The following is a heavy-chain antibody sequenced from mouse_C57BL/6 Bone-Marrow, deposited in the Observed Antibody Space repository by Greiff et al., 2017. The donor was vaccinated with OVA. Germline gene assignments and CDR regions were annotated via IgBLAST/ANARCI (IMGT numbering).Heavy chain of an antibody. Sequence: DVKLVESGGDLVKPGGSLKLSCAASGFTFSSYGMSWVRQTPDKRLEWVATISSGGSYTYYPDSVKGRFTISRDNAKNTLYLQMSSLKSEDTAMYYCARDAYYYGSSDYWGQGTTLTVSS. CDR1: GFTFSSYG. D-gene: IGHD1-1*01. CDR3: ARDAYYYGSSDY. J-gene: IGHJ2*01. V-gene: IGHV5-6*02. CDR2: ISSGGSYT.